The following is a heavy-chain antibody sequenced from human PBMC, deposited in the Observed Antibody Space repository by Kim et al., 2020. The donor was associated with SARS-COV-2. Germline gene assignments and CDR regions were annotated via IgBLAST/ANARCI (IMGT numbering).Heavy chain of an antibody. J-gene: IGHJ4*02. CDR3: ARIRGSYYLMLDY. D-gene: IGHD1-26*01. Sequence: ASVKVSCKASGGTFSSYAISWVRQAPGQGLEWMGGIIPIFGTANYAQKFQGRVTITADESMSTAYMELSSLRSEDTAVYYCARIRGSYYLMLDYWGQGTLVTVSS. CDR1: GGTFSSYA. V-gene: IGHV1-69*13. CDR2: IIPIFGTA.